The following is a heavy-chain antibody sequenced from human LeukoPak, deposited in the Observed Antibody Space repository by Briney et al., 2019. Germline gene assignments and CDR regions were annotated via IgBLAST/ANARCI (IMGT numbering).Heavy chain of an antibody. V-gene: IGHV3-30*02. CDR1: GFTFSSYG. Sequence: PGGSLRLSCAASGFTFSSYGMHWVRQAPGKGLEWVAFIRYDGTNKYYADSVQGRFTISRDNSKNTLYLQMNSLRAEDTAVYYCAKDRLARTGTYFDYWGQGTLVTVSS. CDR3: AKDRLARTGTYFDY. J-gene: IGHJ4*02. CDR2: IRYDGTNK. D-gene: IGHD1-1*01.